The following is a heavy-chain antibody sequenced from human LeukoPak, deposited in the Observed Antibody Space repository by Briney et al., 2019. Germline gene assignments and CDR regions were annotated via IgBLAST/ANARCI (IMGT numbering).Heavy chain of an antibody. V-gene: IGHV3-23*01. J-gene: IGHJ4*02. Sequence: PGGSLRLSCAASGFTFSSYGMSWVRRAPGKGLERISAINGGSSITKYADSVKGRFTISRDNSKNTLYLQMNSLRAEDTAVYYCVSRYCSGDSCYSAFDFWGQGTLVTVSS. CDR3: VSRYCSGDSCYSAFDF. CDR1: GFTFSSYG. D-gene: IGHD2-15*01. CDR2: INGGSSIT.